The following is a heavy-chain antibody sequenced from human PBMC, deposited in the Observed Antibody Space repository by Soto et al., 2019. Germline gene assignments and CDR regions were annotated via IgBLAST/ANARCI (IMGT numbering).Heavy chain of an antibody. D-gene: IGHD6-13*01. CDR3: ARSYSSNFYYFDY. Sequence: EVQLVETGGHLVQPGGSLRLSCAASGFTVNTYNMNWVRQTPKKGLEWVSILYGGGSTDYADSVKGRFTISRDNSKNTLFLQMTSLRAEDTTVYYCARSYSSNFYYFDYWGQGTLVIVSS. J-gene: IGHJ4*02. V-gene: IGHV3-53*02. CDR2: LYGGGST. CDR1: GFTVNTYN.